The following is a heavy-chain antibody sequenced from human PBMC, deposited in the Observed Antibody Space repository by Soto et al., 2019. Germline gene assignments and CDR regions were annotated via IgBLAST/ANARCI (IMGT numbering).Heavy chain of an antibody. V-gene: IGHV2-5*02. CDR1: GFSLTTRGVG. CDR2: IYWDDDK. Sequence: ESGPKLVNPTETLTLTCTFSGFSLTTRGVGVGWIRQPPGKALEWLAVIYWDDDKRYSPSLKTRLVLTKDTPKNQVVLTMTNMDSVDTATYFCAHIVITFGGVVADDAFDVWGQGTMVTVSS. J-gene: IGHJ3*01. D-gene: IGHD3-16*02. CDR3: AHIVITFGGVVADDAFDV.